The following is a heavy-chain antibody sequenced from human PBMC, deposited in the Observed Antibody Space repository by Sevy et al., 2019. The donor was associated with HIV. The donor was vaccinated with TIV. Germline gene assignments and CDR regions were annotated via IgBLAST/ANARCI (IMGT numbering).Heavy chain of an antibody. CDR1: GFPFSNFA. CDR3: AKRRVQSGLSGGGANYGMDV. CDR2: LIGGGSRT. V-gene: IGHV3-23*01. D-gene: IGHD2-8*02. J-gene: IGHJ6*02. Sequence: GGALRLSCAASGFPFSNFAMSWVRQAPGKGLEWVSTLIGGGSRTYYADSVTGRFIISSDNSRNTLYLQMNSLRVEDTTIYYCAKRRVQSGLSGGGANYGMDVWGRGTTVTVSS.